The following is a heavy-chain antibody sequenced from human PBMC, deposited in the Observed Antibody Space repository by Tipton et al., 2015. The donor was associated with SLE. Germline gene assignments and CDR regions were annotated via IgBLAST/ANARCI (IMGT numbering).Heavy chain of an antibody. Sequence: TLSLTCTVSGGSISSGSYYWSWIRQPAGKGLEWIGRIYTSGSTNYSPSLKSRVTISVDTSKNQFSLKLSSVTAADTAVYYCARGFCTGDVCFGRGYFDYWGQGILVTVSS. CDR2: IYTSGST. J-gene: IGHJ4*02. CDR3: ARGFCTGDVCFGRGYFDY. V-gene: IGHV4-61*02. D-gene: IGHD2-8*02. CDR1: GGSISSGSYY.